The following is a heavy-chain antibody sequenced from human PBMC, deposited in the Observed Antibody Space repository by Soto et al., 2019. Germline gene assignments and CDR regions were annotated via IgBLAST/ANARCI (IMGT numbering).Heavy chain of an antibody. CDR2: ILSNYNT. CDR1: GFRFRDYT. J-gene: IGHJ4*02. V-gene: IGHV3-23*05. D-gene: IGHD2-8*01. CDR3: ARRVNGYFDY. Sequence: EVQLLDSGGGLVQPGGSLTLSCVASGFRFRDYTMSWVRQAPGKVLESISVILSNYNTYYTDSVRGRFTISRDSSKNMLYLEMNNLRAEDTAVYYCARRVNGYFDYWGQGALVTVSS.